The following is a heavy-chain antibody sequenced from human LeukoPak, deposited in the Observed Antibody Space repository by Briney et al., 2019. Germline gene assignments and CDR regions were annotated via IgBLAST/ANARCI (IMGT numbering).Heavy chain of an antibody. V-gene: IGHV3-74*01. CDR2: INSDGRSI. CDR3: ARAADYYDSSGYKTPPGY. CDR1: GFTFSSNW. D-gene: IGHD3-22*01. Sequence: HAGGSLRLSCAGSGFTFSSNWMHWVRQGPGKGLVWVSRINSDGRSITYADSVKGRFTISRDNAKNTLYLQMNSLRAEDTAVYYCARAADYYDSSGYKTPPGYWGQGTLVTVSS. J-gene: IGHJ4*02.